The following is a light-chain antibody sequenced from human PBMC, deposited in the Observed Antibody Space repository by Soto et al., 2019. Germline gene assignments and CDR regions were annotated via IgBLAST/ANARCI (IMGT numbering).Light chain of an antibody. J-gene: IGLJ1*01. CDR2: DNN. V-gene: IGLV1-51*01. CDR3: GTWDSSLSAGV. CDR1: SSNIGNNY. Sequence: QSVLTQPPSVSAAPGQKVTISCSGSSSNIGNNYVSWYQQLPGTAPKLLIYDNNKRPSGIPDRFSGSKPGTSATLGITGLQTGDEADYYCGTWDSSLSAGVFGTGTKVTV.